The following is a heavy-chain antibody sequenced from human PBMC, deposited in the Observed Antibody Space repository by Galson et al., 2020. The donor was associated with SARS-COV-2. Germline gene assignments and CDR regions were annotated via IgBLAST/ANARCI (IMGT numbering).Heavy chain of an antibody. CDR3: ARELRGYFDY. CDR1: GFTVSSNY. V-gene: IGHV3-53*01. D-gene: IGHD4-17*01. J-gene: IGHJ4*02. Sequence: GESLKISCAASGFTVSSNYMSWVRQAPGKGLEWVSVIYSGGSTSYADSVKGRFTISRDNSKNTLYLQMNSLRAEDTAVYYCARELRGYFDYWGQGTLVTVSS. CDR2: IYSGGST.